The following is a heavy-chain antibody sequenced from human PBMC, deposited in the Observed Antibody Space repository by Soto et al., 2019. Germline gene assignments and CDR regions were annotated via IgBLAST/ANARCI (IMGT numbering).Heavy chain of an antibody. J-gene: IGHJ4*02. CDR1: GGSISSGDYY. CDR3: ARHGRYFDWGGGDY. D-gene: IGHD3-9*01. CDR2: IYYSGST. V-gene: IGHV4-30-4*01. Sequence: QVQLQESGPGLVKPSQTLSLTCTVSGGSISSGDYYWSWIRQPPGKGLECMGYIYYSGSTYYNPSLKSRVTISVDTSKNQFSLKLSSVTAADTAVYYCARHGRYFDWGGGDYWGQGTLVTVSS.